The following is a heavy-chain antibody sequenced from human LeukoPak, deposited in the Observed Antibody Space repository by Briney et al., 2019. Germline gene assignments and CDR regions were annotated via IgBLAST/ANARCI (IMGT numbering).Heavy chain of an antibody. CDR2: ISSSGSTI. D-gene: IGHD1-26*01. CDR3: ARDMGDVVGATEHYYYYYGMDV. J-gene: IGHJ6*02. V-gene: IGHV3-11*01. Sequence: GGSLRLSCAASGFTFSDYYMSWIRQAPGKGLEWVSYISSSGSTIYYADSVKGRFTISRDNAKNSLYLQMNSLRAEDTAVYYCARDMGDVVGATEHYYYYYGMDVWGQGTTVTVSS. CDR1: GFTFSDYY.